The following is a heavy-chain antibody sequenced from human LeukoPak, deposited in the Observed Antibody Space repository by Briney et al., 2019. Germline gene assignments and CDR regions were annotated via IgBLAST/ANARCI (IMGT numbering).Heavy chain of an antibody. V-gene: IGHV3-23*01. CDR3: AKDPPPVHSSSWYLDY. D-gene: IGHD6-13*01. CDR1: GFTFSSYA. CDR2: ISGSGGST. J-gene: IGHJ4*02. Sequence: GGSLRLSCAASGFTFSSYAMSWVRQAPGRGLEWVSAISGSGGSTYYADSVKGRFTISRDNSKNTLYLQMNSLRAEDTAVYYCAKDPPPVHSSSWYLDYWGQGTLVTVSS.